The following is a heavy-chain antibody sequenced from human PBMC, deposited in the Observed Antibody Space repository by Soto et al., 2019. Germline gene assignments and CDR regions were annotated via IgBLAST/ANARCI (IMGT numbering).Heavy chain of an antibody. V-gene: IGHV4-59*01. Sequence: SETLSLTCTVSGGSISSYYWSWIRQPPGKGLEWIGHVYHTGRTSYNPSLKSRVSISMDTSKNQFSLNLDSVTAADTAVYFCARDFAYFDSWGQGTLVTVSS. CDR1: GGSISSYY. J-gene: IGHJ4*02. CDR2: VYHTGRT. D-gene: IGHD3-3*01. CDR3: ARDFAYFDS.